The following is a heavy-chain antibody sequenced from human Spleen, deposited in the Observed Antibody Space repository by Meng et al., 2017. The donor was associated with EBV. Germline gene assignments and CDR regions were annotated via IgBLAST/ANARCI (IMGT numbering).Heavy chain of an antibody. CDR2: IKPSGGNT. J-gene: IGHJ5*02. CDR3: ARGQPWPHNNWFDP. CDR1: GNTFTNYQ. D-gene: IGHD6-19*01. V-gene: IGHV1-46*01. Sequence: QVQLGQSGAEVKRPGASVKISCKASGNTFTNYQIHWVRQAPGEGLEWMGMIKPSGGNTNYAQNFQGRVTMPRDTSTGTFYLELNSLRSDDSAVYFCARGQPWPHNNWFDPWGQGTLVTVSS.